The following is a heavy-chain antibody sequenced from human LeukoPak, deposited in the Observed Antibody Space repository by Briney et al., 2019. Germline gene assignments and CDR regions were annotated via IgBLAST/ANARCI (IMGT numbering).Heavy chain of an antibody. D-gene: IGHD3-10*01. V-gene: IGHV1-69*06. CDR3: ARDRWFGELFNYYYYYMDV. J-gene: IGHJ6*03. CDR2: IIPIFGAA. Sequence: ASVKVSCKASGGTFSSYAISWVRQAPGQGLEWMGGIIPIFGAANYAQKFQGRVTITADKSTSTAYMELSSLRSEDTAVYYCARDRWFGELFNYYYYYMDVWGKGTTVTVSS. CDR1: GGTFSSYA.